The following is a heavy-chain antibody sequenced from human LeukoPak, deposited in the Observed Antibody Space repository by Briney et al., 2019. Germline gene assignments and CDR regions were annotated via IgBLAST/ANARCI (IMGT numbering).Heavy chain of an antibody. CDR1: GYTFTSYG. D-gene: IGHD3-10*01. CDR3: ARSCRRSARYYYGVGDYYYYMDV. CDR2: ISAYNGNT. J-gene: IGHJ6*03. Sequence: ASVKVSCKASGYTFTSYGISWVRQVPGQGLEWMGWISAYNGNTNYAQKLQGRVTMTTDTSTSTAYMELRSLRSDDTAVYYCARSCRRSARYYYGVGDYYYYMDVWGKGTTVTVSS. V-gene: IGHV1-18*01.